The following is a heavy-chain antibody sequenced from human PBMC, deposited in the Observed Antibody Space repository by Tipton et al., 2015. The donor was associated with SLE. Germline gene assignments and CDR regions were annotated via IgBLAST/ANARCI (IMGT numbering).Heavy chain of an antibody. CDR2: IYYTGSA. CDR1: GYSVSSAFS. D-gene: IGHD1-26*01. Sequence: TLSLTCAVSGYSVSSAFSWGWIRQPPGKGLEWIGFIYYTGSAYYNPSLTSRVTISLDTSKNQISLKVNSLTAADTAVYYCARGGSYHINWLDPWGQGTLVTVSS. J-gene: IGHJ5*02. CDR3: ARGGSYHINWLDP. V-gene: IGHV4-61*01.